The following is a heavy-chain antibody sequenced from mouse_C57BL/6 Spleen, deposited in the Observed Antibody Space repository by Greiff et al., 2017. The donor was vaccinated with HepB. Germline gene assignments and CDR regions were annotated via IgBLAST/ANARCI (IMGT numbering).Heavy chain of an antibody. Sequence: VKLMESGPGLVQPSQSLSITCTVSGFSLTSYGVHWVRQPPGKGLEWLGVIWRGGSTDYNAAFMSRLSITKDNSKSQVFFKMNSLQADDTAIYYCAKRGSYYAMDYWGQGTSVTVSS. CDR2: IWRGGST. CDR3: AKRGSYYAMDY. J-gene: IGHJ4*01. V-gene: IGHV2-5*01. CDR1: GFSLTSYG.